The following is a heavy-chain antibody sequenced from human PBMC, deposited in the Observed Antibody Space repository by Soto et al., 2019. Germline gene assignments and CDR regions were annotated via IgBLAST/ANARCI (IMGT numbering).Heavy chain of an antibody. D-gene: IGHD4-17*01. V-gene: IGHV1-8*02. Sequence: QVQLVQSGAEVKKPGASVKVSCKASGYTFTSYGISWVRQAPGQGLEWMGWMNPNSGNTGYAQKFQGRVTMTRNTSISTAYMELSSLRSEDTAVYYCARVYAVTTAHDYWGQGTLVTVSS. CDR3: ARVYAVTTAHDY. J-gene: IGHJ4*02. CDR1: GYTFTSYG. CDR2: MNPNSGNT.